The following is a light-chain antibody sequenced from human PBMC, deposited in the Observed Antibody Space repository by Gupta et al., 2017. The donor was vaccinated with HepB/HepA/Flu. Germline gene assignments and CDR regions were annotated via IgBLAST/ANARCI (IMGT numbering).Light chain of an antibody. Sequence: QSALTQPASVSGSPGQSITISCTGTSSDVGAYNFVSWFQQHPGKAPKLIIYDVSKWPSGVSDRFSGSQSGNTASLTISGLQAEDEADYYCSSYTNTNTLIFGGGTKLTVL. CDR2: DVS. V-gene: IGLV2-14*03. CDR3: SSYTNTNTLI. J-gene: IGLJ2*01. CDR1: SSDVGAYNF.